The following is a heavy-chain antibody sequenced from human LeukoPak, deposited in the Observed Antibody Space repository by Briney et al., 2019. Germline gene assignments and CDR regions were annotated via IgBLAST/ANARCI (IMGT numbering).Heavy chain of an antibody. Sequence: SETMSLTCAVYGGSFGGYYWSWVRQPPGKGLEWIGEINHSGSTNYNPSLKSRVTISVDTSKNQFSLKLSSVTAADKAVYYCASGGRGRIAVAGTNAFDIWGQGTMVTVSS. CDR3: ASGGRGRIAVAGTNAFDI. CDR1: GGSFGGYY. V-gene: IGHV4-34*01. CDR2: INHSGST. J-gene: IGHJ3*02. D-gene: IGHD6-19*01.